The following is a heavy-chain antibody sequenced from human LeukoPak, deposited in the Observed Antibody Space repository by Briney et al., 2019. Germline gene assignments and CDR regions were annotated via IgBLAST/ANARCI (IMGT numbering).Heavy chain of an antibody. CDR1: GFTFDDYA. J-gene: IGHJ6*02. CDR2: ISWNSGSI. V-gene: IGHV3-9*01. CDR3: AKAREGGSYYYYGMDV. Sequence: GGSLRLSCAASGFTFDDYAMHWVRPAPGKGLEWVSGISWNSGSIGYADSVKGRFTISRDNAKNSLYLQMNSLRAEDTALYYCAKAREGGSYYYYGMDVWGQGTTVTVSS.